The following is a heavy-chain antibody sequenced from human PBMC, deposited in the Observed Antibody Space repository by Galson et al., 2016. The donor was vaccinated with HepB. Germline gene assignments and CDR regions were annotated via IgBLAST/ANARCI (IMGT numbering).Heavy chain of an antibody. CDR3: ATGYYDSRGAGPDYYYAMDV. J-gene: IGHJ6*02. V-gene: IGHV3-53*01. CDR2: ISGDSDT. Sequence: SLRLSCAVSGFPVGTNFMTWVRQAPGKGLDCVSLISGDSDTYYADSVKGRFTISRDNSQNTLFLQMNSLRAEDTAMYYCATGYYDSRGAGPDYYYAMDVWGQGTAVTVSS. CDR1: GFPVGTNF. D-gene: IGHD3-22*01.